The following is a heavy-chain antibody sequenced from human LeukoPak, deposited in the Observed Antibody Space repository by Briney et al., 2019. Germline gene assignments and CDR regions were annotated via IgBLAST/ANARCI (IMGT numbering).Heavy chain of an antibody. CDR2: IYHSGST. J-gene: IGHJ6*02. V-gene: IGHV4-4*02. D-gene: IGHD3-22*01. Sequence: PSGTLSLTCAVSGGSISSSNWWSWVRQPPGKGLEWIGEIYHSGSTNYNPSLKSRVTISADKSKNQFSLKLSSVTAADTAVYYCAREGGGYYDSSGYSLPDYYGMDVWGQGTTVTVSS. CDR3: AREGGGYYDSSGYSLPDYYGMDV. CDR1: GGSISSSNW.